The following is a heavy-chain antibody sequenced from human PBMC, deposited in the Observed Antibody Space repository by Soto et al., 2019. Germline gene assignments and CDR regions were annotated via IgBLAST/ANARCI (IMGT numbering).Heavy chain of an antibody. CDR2: ISGSGGRT. CDR3: GKGGLGDYYYYGMDV. Sequence: YLLESGGGLVQPGGSLRLSCAVAGFTFSDYAMNWVRQAPGKGLEWVSGISGSGGRTYYADSVKGRFTISRDNSNNTVYLHMNGLGAEDTALYYCGKGGLGDYYYYGMDVWGQGTTVTVSS. D-gene: IGHD3-16*01. V-gene: IGHV3-23*01. CDR1: GFTFSDYA. J-gene: IGHJ6*02.